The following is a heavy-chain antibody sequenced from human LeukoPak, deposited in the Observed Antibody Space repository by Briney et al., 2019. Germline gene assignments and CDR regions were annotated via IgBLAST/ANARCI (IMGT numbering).Heavy chain of an antibody. CDR3: AGGPYYDFWSGYYDY. Sequence: GESLKISCKGSGYSFTSYWIGWLRQMPGQGLEWMGIIYPGDSDTRYSPSFQGQVTISADKSISTAYLQWSSLKASDTAMYYCAGGPYYDFWSGYYDYWGQGTLVTVSS. J-gene: IGHJ4*02. D-gene: IGHD3-3*01. CDR1: GYSFTSYW. V-gene: IGHV5-51*01. CDR2: IYPGDSDT.